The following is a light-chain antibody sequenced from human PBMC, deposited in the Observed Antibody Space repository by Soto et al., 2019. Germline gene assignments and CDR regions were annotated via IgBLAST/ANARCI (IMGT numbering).Light chain of an antibody. CDR1: QSVSSY. CDR2: DAS. J-gene: IGKJ5*01. Sequence: EIVLTQFPATLSLSPGERATLSCRASQSVSSYLAWYRQKPGQAPRLLIYDASNRATGIPARFSGSGSGTDFSLTISNLEPEDFAVYYCQHRSNWHITFGQGKRLDIK. CDR3: QHRSNWHIT. V-gene: IGKV3-11*01.